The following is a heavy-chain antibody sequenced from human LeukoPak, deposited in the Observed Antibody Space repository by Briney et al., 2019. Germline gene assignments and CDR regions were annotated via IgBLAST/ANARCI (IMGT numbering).Heavy chain of an antibody. V-gene: IGHV3-23*01. CDR3: AKTLICSDGWFDP. J-gene: IGHJ5*02. D-gene: IGHD3-10*02. CDR1: GFTFSSYA. Sequence: GGSLRLSCAASGFTFSSYAMTWVRQAPGKGLEWVSTISGDISTTYYADSVKGRFTISRDNSKNTVYVQMSSLRAEDTAVYYCAKTLICSDGWFDPWGQGTLVTVSS. CDR2: ISGDISTT.